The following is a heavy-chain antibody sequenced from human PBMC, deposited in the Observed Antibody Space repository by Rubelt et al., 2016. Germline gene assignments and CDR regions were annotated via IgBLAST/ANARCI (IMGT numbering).Heavy chain of an antibody. V-gene: IGHV4-34*11. Sequence: QVQLQQWGAGLLKPSETLSLTCAVYGGSFSGYYWSWIRQPPGKGLEWIGYNYYSGSTNSNPSLKGRVTISVATAKNKFSLKLGFVTAADTAVYYCAGSVVPAAPGAFDIWGQGTMVTVSS. CDR2: NYYSGST. J-gene: IGHJ3*02. CDR1: GGSFSGYY. D-gene: IGHD2-2*01. CDR3: AGSVVPAAPGAFDI.